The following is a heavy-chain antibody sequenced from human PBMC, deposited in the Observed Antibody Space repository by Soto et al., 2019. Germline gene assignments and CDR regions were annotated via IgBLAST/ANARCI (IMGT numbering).Heavy chain of an antibody. D-gene: IGHD6-19*01. Sequence: QVQLVQSGAEVKKPGASVKVSCEGSGYTFIDYYMHWVRQAPGQGFEWMGRISPKSGGTNYAQKFQGRVTMTWDTSRNTAYMALSSLMSEDTAVYYCARPPGYISDWYYFDLWGQGTLVTVSS. CDR2: ISPKSGGT. CDR1: GYTFIDYY. V-gene: IGHV1-2*02. J-gene: IGHJ4*02. CDR3: ARPPGYISDWYYFDL.